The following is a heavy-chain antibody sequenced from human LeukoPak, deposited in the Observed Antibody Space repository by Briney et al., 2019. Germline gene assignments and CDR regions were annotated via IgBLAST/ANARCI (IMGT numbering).Heavy chain of an antibody. V-gene: IGHV4-31*03. CDR3: ARNNDYGDYGYFDL. Sequence: PSETLSLTCTVSGGSISSGGYYWSWIRQHPGKGLEWIGYIYYSGSTYYNPSLKSRVTISVDTSKNQFSLKLGSVTAADTAVYYCARNNDYGDYGYFDLWGRGTLVTVSS. CDR2: IYYSGST. D-gene: IGHD4-17*01. J-gene: IGHJ2*01. CDR1: GGSISSGGYY.